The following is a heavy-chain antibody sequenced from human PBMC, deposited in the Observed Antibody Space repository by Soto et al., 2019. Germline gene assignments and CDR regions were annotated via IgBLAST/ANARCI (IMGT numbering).Heavy chain of an antibody. Sequence: HPGGSLRLSCTTSGFTFGDYAMSWFRQAPGKGLEWVGVVRSKAYGGTTDYAASVKGRFDISRDDSKGMAYLQMNSVTTEDTAVYFCARYTYTSRYSYYGMDVWGHGTTVTVSS. CDR2: VRSKAYGGTT. CDR3: ARYTYTSRYSYYGMDV. V-gene: IGHV3-49*03. D-gene: IGHD6-13*01. J-gene: IGHJ6*02. CDR1: GFTFGDYA.